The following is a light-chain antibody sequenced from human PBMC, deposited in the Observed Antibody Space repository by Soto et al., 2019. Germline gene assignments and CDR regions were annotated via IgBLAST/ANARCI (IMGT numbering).Light chain of an antibody. V-gene: IGLV2-14*01. CDR1: SSDVGGYDY. CDR3: SSYRSGSAPFV. CDR2: EVS. Sequence: QSALSQPASLSGSPGQSITISCTGTSSDVGGYDYVSWYQQHPGKAPKLIIYEVSNRPSGVSHRFSGSKSGNTASLSISGLQAEDEAEYYCSSYRSGSAPFVFGTGTKLTVL. J-gene: IGLJ1*01.